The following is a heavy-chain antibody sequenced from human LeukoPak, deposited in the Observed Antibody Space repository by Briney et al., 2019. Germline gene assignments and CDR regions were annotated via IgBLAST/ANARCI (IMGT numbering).Heavy chain of an antibody. CDR2: IIPIFGTA. D-gene: IGHD2-15*01. V-gene: IGHV1-69*06. Sequence: ASVKVSCKASGGTFSSYAISWVRQAPGQGLEWMGGIIPIFGTANYAQKFQGRVTITADKSTSTAYMELSSLRSEDTAVCYCAALPPGYCSGGSCSIGGNWFDPWGQGTLVTVSS. CDR1: GGTFSSYA. J-gene: IGHJ5*02. CDR3: AALPPGYCSGGSCSIGGNWFDP.